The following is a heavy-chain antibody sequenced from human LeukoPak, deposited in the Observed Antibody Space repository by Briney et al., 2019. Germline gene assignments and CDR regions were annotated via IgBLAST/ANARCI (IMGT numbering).Heavy chain of an antibody. J-gene: IGHJ4*02. V-gene: IGHV4-59*01. CDR3: ARDPDGYKFFDF. CDR1: GDSLGTYF. Sequence: SETLSLTCTVSGDSLGTYFWHWIRQPPGKGLEWMGYIYDSGTTAYNPSLKRRVSLSVDTSTNQFSLKLTSVTAADTAVFYCARDPDGYKFFDFWGRGSPVTVSS. D-gene: IGHD5-24*01. CDR2: IYDSGTT.